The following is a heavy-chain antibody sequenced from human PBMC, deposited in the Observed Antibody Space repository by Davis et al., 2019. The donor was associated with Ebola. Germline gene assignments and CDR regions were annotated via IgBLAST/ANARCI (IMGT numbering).Heavy chain of an antibody. CDR2: IRSKAYGGTT. D-gene: IGHD5-12*01. V-gene: IGHV3-49*04. J-gene: IGHJ4*02. CDR3: TRVGWWLRSPFDY. CDR1: GFTFSSYW. Sequence: PGGSLRLSCAASGFTFSSYWMSWVRQAPGKGLEWVGFIRSKAYGGTTEYAASVKGRFTISRDDSKSIAYLQMNSLKTEDTAVYYCTRVGWWLRSPFDYWGQGTLVTVSS.